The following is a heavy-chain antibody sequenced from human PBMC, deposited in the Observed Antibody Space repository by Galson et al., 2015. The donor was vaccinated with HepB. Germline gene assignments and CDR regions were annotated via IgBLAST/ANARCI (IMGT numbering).Heavy chain of an antibody. CDR1: GFTFSSYS. J-gene: IGHJ6*02. D-gene: IGHD2-2*01. CDR3: ARGQRQDIVVVPAAVNYYYYGMDV. CDR2: ISSSSSTI. V-gene: IGHV3-48*02. Sequence: SLRLSCAASGFTFSSYSMNWVRQAPGKGLEWVSYISSSSSTIYYADSVKGRFTISRDNAKNSLYLQMNSLRDEDTAVYYCARGQRQDIVVVPAAVNYYYYGMDVWGQGTTVTVSS.